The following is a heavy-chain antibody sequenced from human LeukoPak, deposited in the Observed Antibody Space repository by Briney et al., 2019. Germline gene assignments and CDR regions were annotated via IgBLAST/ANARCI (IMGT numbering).Heavy chain of an antibody. CDR2: IYPGDSDT. V-gene: IGHV5-51*01. Sequence: GESLKIPCKASGYSFTHYWIGWVRQMPGKGLEWMGIIYPGDSDTRYSPSFQGQVTISADKSISTAYLQWSSLKASDTAMYYCASSYSGSYYDYWGQGTLVTVSS. CDR3: ASSYSGSYYDY. J-gene: IGHJ4*02. D-gene: IGHD1-26*01. CDR1: GYSFTHYW.